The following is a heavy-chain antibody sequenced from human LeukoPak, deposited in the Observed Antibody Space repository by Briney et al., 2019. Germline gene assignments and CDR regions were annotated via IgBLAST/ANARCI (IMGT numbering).Heavy chain of an antibody. J-gene: IGHJ4*02. CDR1: GGSFSGYY. D-gene: IGHD3-9*01. CDR3: ARGLRYSY. CDR2: INHSGST. V-gene: IGHV4-34*01. Sequence: SETLSLTCAVYGGSFSGYYWSWIRQPPGKGLEWIGEINHSGSTNYNPSLKSRVTISVDTSKNQFSLKLSSVTAADTAVYYCARGLRYSYWGQGTLVIVSS.